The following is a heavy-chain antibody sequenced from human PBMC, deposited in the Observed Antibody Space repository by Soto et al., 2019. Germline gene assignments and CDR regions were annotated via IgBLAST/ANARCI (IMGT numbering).Heavy chain of an antibody. V-gene: IGHV4-30-4*01. CDR2: VFSSGTT. J-gene: IGHJ6*02. Sequence: PSETLSLTCTVSGDSISSGNKYWSWIRQPPGKGLEWIGYVFSSGTTYYNPSLKGRVSISLDASENQFSLKFASVTDADSAVYYCARVPSPFDYYYAMDVWGQETTVTVSS. CDR1: GDSISSGNKY. CDR3: ARVPSPFDYYYAMDV. D-gene: IGHD3-16*01.